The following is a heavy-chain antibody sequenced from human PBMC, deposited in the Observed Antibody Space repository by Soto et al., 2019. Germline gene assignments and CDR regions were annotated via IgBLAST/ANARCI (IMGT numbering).Heavy chain of an antibody. J-gene: IGHJ4*02. CDR2: IYTSGST. CDR1: GGSISSYY. CDR3: ARAGYYDSSGYYPLDDY. Sequence: SLTCTVSGGSISSYYWSWIRQPAGKGLEWIGRIYTSGSTNYNPSLKSRVTMSVDTSKNQFSLKLSSVTAADTAVYYCARAGYYDSSGYYPLDDYWGQGTLVTVSS. V-gene: IGHV4-4*07. D-gene: IGHD3-22*01.